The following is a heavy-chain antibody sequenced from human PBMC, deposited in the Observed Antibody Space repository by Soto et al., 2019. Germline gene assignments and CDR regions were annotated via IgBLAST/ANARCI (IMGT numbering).Heavy chain of an antibody. CDR2: IYYGGST. Sequence: QVQLQESGPGLVKPSQTLSLTCTVSGGSISSGDYYWSWIRQPPGKGLEWIGYIYYGGSTYYNPSLKSRVTXSXDXXKNQFSLKLSSVTAADTAVYYCAGLQSMRLSGLDPWGQGTLVTVSS. D-gene: IGHD3-16*02. CDR1: GGSISSGDYY. CDR3: AGLQSMRLSGLDP. J-gene: IGHJ5*02. V-gene: IGHV4-30-4*01.